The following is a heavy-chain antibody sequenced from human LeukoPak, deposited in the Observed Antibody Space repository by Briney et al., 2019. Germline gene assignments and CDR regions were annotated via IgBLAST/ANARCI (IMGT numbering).Heavy chain of an antibody. Sequence: ASVKVSCKVSGYTLTELSMHWVRQAPGKGLEWMGSFDPEDGETIYAQKFQGRVTMTEDTSTDTAYMELSSLRSEDTAVYYCARDQDITTDRAFDIWGQGTMVTVSS. CDR2: FDPEDGET. V-gene: IGHV1-24*01. CDR1: GYTLTELS. J-gene: IGHJ3*02. D-gene: IGHD3-22*01. CDR3: ARDQDITTDRAFDI.